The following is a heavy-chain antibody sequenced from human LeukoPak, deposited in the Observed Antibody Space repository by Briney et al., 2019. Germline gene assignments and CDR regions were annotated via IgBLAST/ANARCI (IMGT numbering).Heavy chain of an antibody. CDR2: IYYSGST. J-gene: IGHJ4*02. Sequence: SQTLSLTCTVSGGSISSGGYYWSWIRQHPGKGLEWIGYIYYSGSTYYNPSRKSRVTISVDTSKNQFSLKLSSVTAADTAVYYCARDEYYCSGGSCYSRGFDYWGQGTLVTVSS. CDR3: ARDEYYCSGGSCYSRGFDY. CDR1: GGSISSGGYY. V-gene: IGHV4-31*03. D-gene: IGHD2-15*01.